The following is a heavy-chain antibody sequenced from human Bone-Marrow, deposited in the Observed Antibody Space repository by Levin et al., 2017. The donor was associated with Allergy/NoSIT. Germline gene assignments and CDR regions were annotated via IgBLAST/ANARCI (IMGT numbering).Heavy chain of an antibody. D-gene: IGHD6-13*01. J-gene: IGHJ5*02. CDR3: ARGSGAGAAGLDP. CDR1: GFTFSSFG. Sequence: GGSLRLSCRSSGFTFSSFGMHWVRQAPGKGLEWVAFIYYDGSNKFYADAVKGRFTISRDNSKNTLYLQMNSLRAEDTAIYYCARGSGAGAAGLDPWGQGTLVSVSS. V-gene: IGHV3-33*01. CDR2: IYYDGSNK.